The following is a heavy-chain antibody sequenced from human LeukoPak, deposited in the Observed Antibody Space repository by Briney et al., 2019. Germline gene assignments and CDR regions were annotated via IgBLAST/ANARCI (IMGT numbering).Heavy chain of an antibody. V-gene: IGHV3-23*01. J-gene: IGHJ4*02. CDR3: AKDRIPTSGWESDY. CDR2: TSASGGRT. D-gene: IGHD3-22*01. CDR1: GFSFSSYA. Sequence: GSLRLSCAASGFSFSSYAISWVRQAPGKGLEWVSATSASGGRTYYTDSVKGRFTISRDNSKNTLYLQMNSLRAEDTAVYYCAKDRIPTSGWESDYWGQGTLVTVSS.